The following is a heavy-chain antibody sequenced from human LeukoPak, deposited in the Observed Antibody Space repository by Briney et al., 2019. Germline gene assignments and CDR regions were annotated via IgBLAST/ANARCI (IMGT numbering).Heavy chain of an antibody. V-gene: IGHV1-69*05. J-gene: IGHJ4*02. Sequence: SVKVSCKASGGTFSSYAISWVRQAPGQGLEWRGRIIPIFGTANYAQKFQGRVTITTDESTSTAYMELSNLRSEDTAVYYCAREGSGYSYDYGSWGQGTLVTVSS. CDR3: AREGSGYSYDYGS. D-gene: IGHD5-18*01. CDR1: GGTFSSYA. CDR2: IIPIFGTA.